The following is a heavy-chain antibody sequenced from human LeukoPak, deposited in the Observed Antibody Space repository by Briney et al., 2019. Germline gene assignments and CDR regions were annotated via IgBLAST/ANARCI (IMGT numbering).Heavy chain of an antibody. J-gene: IGHJ3*02. Sequence: GESLKISCKGSGYSSTSYWIGWVRQMPGKGLEWMGIIYPGDSDTRYSPSFQGQVTISADKSISTAYLQWSSLKASDTAMYYCARLSGYCSSTSCYLEHAFDIWGQGTMVTVSS. V-gene: IGHV5-51*01. D-gene: IGHD2-2*01. CDR2: IYPGDSDT. CDR1: GYSSTSYW. CDR3: ARLSGYCSSTSCYLEHAFDI.